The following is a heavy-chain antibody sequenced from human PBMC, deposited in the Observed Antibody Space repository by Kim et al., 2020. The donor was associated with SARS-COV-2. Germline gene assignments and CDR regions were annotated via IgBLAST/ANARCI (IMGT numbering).Heavy chain of an antibody. V-gene: IGHV3-33*01. Sequence: GGSLRLSCAASGFIFSRYGMHWVRQAPGKGLEWVAVIWYDGSSKYYADSVKGRFTISRDNSKNTLYLQMNSLRDEDTAVYYCAGAFGAYGLDYWGQGTLVTVSS. D-gene: IGHD4-17*01. CDR2: IWYDGSSK. J-gene: IGHJ4*02. CDR1: GFIFSRYG. CDR3: AGAFGAYGLDY.